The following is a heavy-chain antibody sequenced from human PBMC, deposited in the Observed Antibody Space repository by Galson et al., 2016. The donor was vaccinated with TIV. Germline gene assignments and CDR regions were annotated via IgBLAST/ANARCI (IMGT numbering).Heavy chain of an antibody. CDR3: ARSHYGPDY. Sequence: SLRLSCAASGFTFSNYVMYWVRQAPGKGLVWVSRINSDGSATTYADSVKGRFTISRDNAKNTLSLQMNSLTDKDTAVYFCARSHYGPDYWGQGSLVTVSS. J-gene: IGHJ4*02. V-gene: IGHV3-74*01. CDR2: INSDGSAT. CDR1: GFTFSNYV. D-gene: IGHD3-10*01.